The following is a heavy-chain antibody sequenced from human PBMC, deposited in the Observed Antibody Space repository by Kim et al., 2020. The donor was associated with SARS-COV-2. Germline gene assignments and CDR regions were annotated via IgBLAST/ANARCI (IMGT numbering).Heavy chain of an antibody. CDR2: IKSKTDGGTT. CDR3: TTDSRVVVRGVPSGDY. V-gene: IGHV3-15*01. J-gene: IGHJ4*02. Sequence: GGSLRLSCAASGFTFSNAWMSWVRQAPGKGLEWVGRIKSKTDGGTTDYAAPVKGRFTISRDDSKNTLYLQMNSLKTEDTAVYYCTTDSRVVVRGVPSGDYWGQGTLVTVSS. D-gene: IGHD3-10*01. CDR1: GFTFSNAW.